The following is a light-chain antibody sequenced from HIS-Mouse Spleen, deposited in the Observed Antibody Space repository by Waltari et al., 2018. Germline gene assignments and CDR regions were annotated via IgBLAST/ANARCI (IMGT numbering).Light chain of an antibody. Sequence: SYELTQPPSVSVSPGQTASITCSGDKLGDKYACWYQQKPGQSPVLVIYQDSKRPSGCPERFSGANSGNTATLTISGTQAMDEADYYCQAWDSSTDVVFGGGTKLTVL. CDR1: KLGDKY. CDR2: QDS. CDR3: QAWDSSTDVV. J-gene: IGLJ2*01. V-gene: IGLV3-1*01.